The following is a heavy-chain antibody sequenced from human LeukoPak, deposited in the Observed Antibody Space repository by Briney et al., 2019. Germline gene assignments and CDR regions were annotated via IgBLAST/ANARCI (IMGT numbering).Heavy chain of an antibody. CDR1: GFTFSSYS. V-gene: IGHV3-21*01. CDR3: ARAFPRYCSGGSCYFPLDY. Sequence: AGSLRLSCAASGFTFSSYSRNWVRQAPGKGLEWVSSISSSSNYIYYADSLKGRFTISRDNDKTSLYLQMNRLRAEDTAVYYCARAFPRYCSGGSCYFPLDYWGQGTLITVSS. D-gene: IGHD2-15*01. J-gene: IGHJ4*02. CDR2: ISSSSNYI.